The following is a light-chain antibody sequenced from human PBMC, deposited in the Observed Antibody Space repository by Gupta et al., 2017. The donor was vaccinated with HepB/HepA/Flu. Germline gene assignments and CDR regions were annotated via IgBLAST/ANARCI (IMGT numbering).Light chain of an antibody. CDR2: YAS. CDR1: QRVDSC. V-gene: IGKV6D-21*02. J-gene: IGKJ4*01. CDR3: QHKSSLPFT. Sequence: EFVLTQSPDFQSVTPKEKVTITCRASQRVDSCLQWYQQKPEQSPRLLIKYASQDTSGVPSRFSGSWSGTEFTLTIRSREPEDAAVYYCQHKSSLPFTFGRGTKVEIK.